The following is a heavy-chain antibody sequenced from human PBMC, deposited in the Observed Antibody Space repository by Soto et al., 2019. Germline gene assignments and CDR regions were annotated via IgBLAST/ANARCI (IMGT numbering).Heavy chain of an antibody. CDR3: ARHYRGAYYYYYYMDV. D-gene: IGHD3-10*01. V-gene: IGHV4-59*08. CDR1: GGSSRSYD. Sequence: SETLSLTCTAAGGSSRSYDWSWIRQPPGKGLEWIGYIYYSGSTNYNPSLKSRVTISVDTSKNQFSLKLSSVTAADTAVYYCARHYRGAYYYYYYMDVWGKGTTVTGSS. CDR2: IYYSGST. J-gene: IGHJ6*03.